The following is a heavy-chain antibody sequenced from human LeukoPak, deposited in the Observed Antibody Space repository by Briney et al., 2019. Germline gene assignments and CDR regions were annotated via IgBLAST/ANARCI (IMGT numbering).Heavy chain of an antibody. CDR3: AKLAGCSSTSCYSVDY. D-gene: IGHD2-2*01. V-gene: IGHV4-34*01. J-gene: IGHJ4*02. CDR1: GGSFSGYY. Sequence: SETLPLTCAVYGGSFSGYYWSWIRQPPGKGLEWIGEINHSGSTNYNPSLKSRVTISVDTSKNQFSLKLSSVTAADTAVYYCAKLAGCSSTSCYSVDYWGQGTLVTVSS. CDR2: INHSGST.